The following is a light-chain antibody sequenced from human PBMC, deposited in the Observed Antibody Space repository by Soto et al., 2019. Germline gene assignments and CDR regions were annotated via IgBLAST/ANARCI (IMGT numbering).Light chain of an antibody. CDR2: EVS. Sequence: QSVLTQPASVSGYTGQSNTISCTGTGSDVGGYNYVSWYQQHPGKAPELMIYEVSNRPSGVSNRFSGSKTGNTASLTISGLQAEAEADYYGSSYTSSSADVFGSGTKVTV. CDR3: SSYTSSSADV. J-gene: IGLJ1*01. V-gene: IGLV2-14*01. CDR1: GSDVGGYNY.